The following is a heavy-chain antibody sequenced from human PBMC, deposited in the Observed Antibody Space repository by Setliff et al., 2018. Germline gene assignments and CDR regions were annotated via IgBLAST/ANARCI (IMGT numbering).Heavy chain of an antibody. CDR3: VRDRTAYSYGLDV. CDR2: IYHNGNT. Sequence: SETLSLTCTVSGGSISPCFWSWIRQPPGKGLEWIGYIYHNGNTNFNPSLKTRVTMSVDTSKNQFALNLRSVTAADAAVYYCVRDRTAYSYGLDVWGQGTTVTVS. D-gene: IGHD5-18*01. J-gene: IGHJ6*02. V-gene: IGHV4-59*01. CDR1: GGSISPCF.